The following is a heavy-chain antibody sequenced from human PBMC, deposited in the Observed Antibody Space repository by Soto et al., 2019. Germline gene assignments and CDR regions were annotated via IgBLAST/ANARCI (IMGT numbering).Heavy chain of an antibody. CDR2: ISGSGGST. CDR1: GFTFSSDA. Sequence: PGGSLRLSCAASGFTFSSDAMSWVRQAPGKGLEWVSAISGSGGSTYYADSVKGRFTISRDNSKNTLYLQMNSLRAEDTAVYYCAKDGVAAGEYFDLWGRGTLVTVSS. J-gene: IGHJ2*01. CDR3: AKDGVAAGEYFDL. D-gene: IGHD3-16*01. V-gene: IGHV3-23*01.